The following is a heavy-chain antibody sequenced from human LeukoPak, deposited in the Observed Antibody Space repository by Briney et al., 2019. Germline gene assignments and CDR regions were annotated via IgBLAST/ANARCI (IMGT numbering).Heavy chain of an antibody. CDR3: ARDFWESSSSADAFDV. Sequence: PGGSLGLSCAASGFTFSSYSMNWVRQAPGKGLEWVSYISSSSSTIYYADSVKGRFTISRDNAKNSLYLQMNSLRAEDTAVYYCARDFWESSSSADAFDVWGLGTTVKVSS. CDR2: ISSSSSTI. V-gene: IGHV3-48*04. CDR1: GFTFSSYS. J-gene: IGHJ3*01. D-gene: IGHD6-6*01.